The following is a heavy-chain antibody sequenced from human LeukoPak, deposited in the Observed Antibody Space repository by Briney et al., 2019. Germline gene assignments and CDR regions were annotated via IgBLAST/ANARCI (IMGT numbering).Heavy chain of an antibody. D-gene: IGHD3-9*01. CDR1: GGSISSGDYY. CDR2: IYYSGST. J-gene: IGHJ4*02. CDR3: AGVVGILTGYLDY. Sequence: SETLSLTCTVSGGSISSGDYYWSWIRQPPGKGLEWIGYIYYSGSTYYNPSLKSRVTISVDTSKNQFSLKLSSVTAADTAVYYWAGVVGILTGYLDYWGQGTLVTVSS. V-gene: IGHV4-30-4*01.